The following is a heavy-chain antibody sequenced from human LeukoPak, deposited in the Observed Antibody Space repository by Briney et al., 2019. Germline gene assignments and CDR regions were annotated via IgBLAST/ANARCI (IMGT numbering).Heavy chain of an antibody. CDR1: GGSISSSSYY. J-gene: IGHJ4*02. CDR2: IYYSGDT. Sequence: SETLSLTCTVSGGSISSSSYYWGWIRQPPGKGLEWIGYIYYSGDTYYNPSLKSRVTISVDTSKNQFSLKLSSVTAADTAVYYCARAPRDTNSWYYFDYWGQGTLVSVSS. CDR3: ARAPRDTNSWYYFDY. V-gene: IGHV4-31*03. D-gene: IGHD5-18*01.